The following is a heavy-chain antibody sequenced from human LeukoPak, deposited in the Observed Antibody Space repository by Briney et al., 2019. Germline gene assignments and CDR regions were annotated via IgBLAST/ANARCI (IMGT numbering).Heavy chain of an antibody. CDR3: TTVGIWFEHQGFDY. CDR1: RFTFTNAW. D-gene: IGHD3-10*01. CDR2: IKGKIDGGTT. J-gene: IGHJ4*02. Sequence: PGGSLRLSCAVSRFTFTNAWMTWVRQAPGKGLEWVGRIKGKIDGGTTDYAAPVKDRFTISRDDSKNTLYLQMSSLKTEDTAVYYCTTVGIWFEHQGFDYWGQGTLVTVSS. V-gene: IGHV3-15*01.